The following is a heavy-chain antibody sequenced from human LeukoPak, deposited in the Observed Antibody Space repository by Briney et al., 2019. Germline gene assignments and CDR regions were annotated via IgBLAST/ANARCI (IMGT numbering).Heavy chain of an antibody. CDR2: INPNSGDI. CDR1: GYTFTGYH. J-gene: IGHJ3*02. Sequence: SVKVSCKASGYTFTGYHMHWVRQAPGQGLEWMGWINPNSGDINYAQKFQGRVTMTRDTSISTAYMDLSRLRSDDTAVYYCARRPTHYYDSSGYPTDANAFDIWGQGTMVTVSS. CDR3: ARRPTHYYDSSGYPTDANAFDI. V-gene: IGHV1-2*02. D-gene: IGHD3-22*01.